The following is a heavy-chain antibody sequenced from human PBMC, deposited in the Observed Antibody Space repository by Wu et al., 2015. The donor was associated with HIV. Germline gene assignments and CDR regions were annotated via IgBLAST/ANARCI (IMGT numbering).Heavy chain of an antibody. Sequence: QVQLVQSGAEVKKPGASVKISCKASAYSFSDYYIHWVRQAPGHGLEWMGIINPSGGRISYAQQFQGRVTMTRDTSTSTLYMELRSLKSDDTAVYYCVRDQQWPPEYYHYYGMDVWGQGTTITVSS. J-gene: IGHJ6*02. CDR3: VRDQQWPPEYYHYYGMDV. V-gene: IGHV1-46*01. CDR1: AYSFSDYY. D-gene: IGHD6-19*01. CDR2: INPSGGRI.